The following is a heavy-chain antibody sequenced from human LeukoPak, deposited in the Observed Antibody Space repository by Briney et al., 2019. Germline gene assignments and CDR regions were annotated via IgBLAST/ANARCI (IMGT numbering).Heavy chain of an antibody. CDR3: AGSSGNYCESDY. Sequence: GRSLRLSCAASGFTFSSYSMNWVRQAPGKGLEWVSSISTRSSYIHYADSVEGRFTISRDNAKNSLFLQMNSLRAEDTAVYYCAGSSGNYCESDYWGQGTLVTVSS. CDR1: GFTFSSYS. J-gene: IGHJ4*02. V-gene: IGHV3-21*01. CDR2: ISTRSSYI. D-gene: IGHD1-26*01.